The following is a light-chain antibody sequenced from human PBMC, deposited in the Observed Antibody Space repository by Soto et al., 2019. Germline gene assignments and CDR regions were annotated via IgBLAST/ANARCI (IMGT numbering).Light chain of an antibody. Sequence: DIQMTQSPSTLSGSVGDRVTITCRASQSISSWLAWYQQNPGEAPKLLIYDASSLESGVPSRFSGSGSGTEFTLTISSLQPDDFATYYCQQYNSYSLWTFGQGTKVDIK. J-gene: IGKJ1*01. CDR2: DAS. V-gene: IGKV1-5*01. CDR3: QQYNSYSLWT. CDR1: QSISSW.